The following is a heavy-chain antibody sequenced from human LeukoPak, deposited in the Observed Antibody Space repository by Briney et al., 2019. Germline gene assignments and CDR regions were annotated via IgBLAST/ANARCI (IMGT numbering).Heavy chain of an antibody. CDR2: IYYSGST. CDR3: ASKYCGGDCYAWYYGMDV. CDR1: GGSFSSYY. V-gene: IGHV4-59*01. Sequence: SETLSLTCAVYGGSFSSYYWSWIRQPPGKGLEWIGYIYYSGSTNYNPSLKSRVTISVDTSKNQFSLKLSSVTAADTAVYYCASKYCGGDCYAWYYGMDVWGQGTTVTVSS. J-gene: IGHJ6*02. D-gene: IGHD2-21*02.